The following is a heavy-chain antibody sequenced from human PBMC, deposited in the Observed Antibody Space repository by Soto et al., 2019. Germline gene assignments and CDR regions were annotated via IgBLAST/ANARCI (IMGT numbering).Heavy chain of an antibody. D-gene: IGHD2-15*01. CDR3: AKDLGYCSGGSCYSPPRPFDY. J-gene: IGHJ4*02. V-gene: IGHV3-30*18. CDR2: ISYDGSNK. Sequence: LRLSCAASGFTFSSYGMHWVRQAPGKGLEWVAVISYDGSNKYYADSVKGRFTISRDNSKNTLYLQMNSLRAEDTAVYYCAKDLGYCSGGSCYSPPRPFDYWGQGTLVTVSS. CDR1: GFTFSSYG.